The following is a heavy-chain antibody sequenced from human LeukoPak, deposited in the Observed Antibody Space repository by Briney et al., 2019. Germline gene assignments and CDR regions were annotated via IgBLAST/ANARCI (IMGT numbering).Heavy chain of an antibody. CDR3: ASTDTSGGAFDI. J-gene: IGHJ3*02. D-gene: IGHD3-22*01. Sequence: SETLSLTYTVSGGSISSGDYYWNWIRQPAGKGLEWLGRIYGGGSTNYNPSLKSQVTMSIDTAKNQYSLKLSSVTAADTALYYCASTDTSGGAFDIWGQGTRVTVSS. CDR2: IYGGGST. V-gene: IGHV4-61*02. CDR1: GGSISSGDYY.